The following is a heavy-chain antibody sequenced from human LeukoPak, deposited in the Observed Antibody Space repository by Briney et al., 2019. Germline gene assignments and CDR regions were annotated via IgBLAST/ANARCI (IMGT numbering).Heavy chain of an antibody. CDR2: ISSSGGST. J-gene: IGHJ4*02. V-gene: IGHV3-23*01. Sequence: GGSLRLSCAASGFTFSSYAMSWVRQAPGKGLEWVSAISSSGGSTYYADSVKGRFTISRDNSKNTLYLQMNSLRADDTAVFYCAKGEQGVDYWGRGTLVTVSS. CDR1: GFTFSSYA. D-gene: IGHD1/OR15-1a*01. CDR3: AKGEQGVDY.